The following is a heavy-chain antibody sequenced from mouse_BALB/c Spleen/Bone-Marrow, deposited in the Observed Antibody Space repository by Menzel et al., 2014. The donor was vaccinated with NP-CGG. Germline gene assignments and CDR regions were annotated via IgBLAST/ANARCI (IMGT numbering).Heavy chain of an antibody. J-gene: IGHJ4*01. CDR3: TRKGALITHYYAMDY. V-gene: IGHV5-17*02. D-gene: IGHD2-4*01. Sequence: EVKVEESGGGLVQPEGSRKLSCAASGFTLSSFGMHWVRQAPEKGLEWVAYISSGSSTIYYADTVKGRFTISRDNPKNTLFLQMTSLRSEDTAMYYCTRKGALITHYYAMDYWGQGTSVTVSS. CDR2: ISSGSSTI. CDR1: GFTLSSFG.